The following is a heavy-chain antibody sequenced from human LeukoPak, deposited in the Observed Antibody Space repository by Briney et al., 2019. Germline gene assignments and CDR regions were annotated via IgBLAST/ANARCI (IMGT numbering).Heavy chain of an antibody. D-gene: IGHD3-22*01. Sequence: PGGSLRLSCTASGFTFGDYAMSWFRQAPGKGLKWVSSISSSSSYIYYADSMKGRFTISRDNAKNSLYLQMNSLRAEDTAVYYCARVLHNRNYDGCTYYGYWGQGTLVTVSS. CDR2: ISSSSSYI. J-gene: IGHJ4*02. V-gene: IGHV3-21*04. CDR3: ARVLHNRNYDGCTYYGY. CDR1: GFTFGDYA.